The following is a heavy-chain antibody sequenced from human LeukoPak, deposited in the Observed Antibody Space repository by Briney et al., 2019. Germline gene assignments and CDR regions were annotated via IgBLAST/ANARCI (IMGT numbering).Heavy chain of an antibody. CDR1: GFTFDDYA. Sequence: GRSLRLSCAASGFTFDDYAMHWVRQAPGKGLEWVSGISWNSGSIGYADSVKGRFTISRDNAKNSLYLQMNSLRAEDTALYYCAKVVAAAGPFDYWGQGTLVTVSS. V-gene: IGHV3-9*01. CDR3: AKVVAAAGPFDY. J-gene: IGHJ4*02. D-gene: IGHD6-13*01. CDR2: ISWNSGSI.